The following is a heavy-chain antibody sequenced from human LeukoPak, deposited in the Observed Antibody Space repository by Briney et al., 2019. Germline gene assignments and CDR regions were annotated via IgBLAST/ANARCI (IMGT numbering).Heavy chain of an antibody. J-gene: IGHJ5*02. V-gene: IGHV3-23*01. CDR1: GFTFSTYW. CDR3: AKEPSYCSGGSCYFNWFDP. CDR2: ISGSGGST. Sequence: GGSLRLSCAASGFTFSTYWMSWVRQAPGKGLEWVSAISGSGGSTYYADSVKGRFTISRDNSKNTLYLQMNSLRAEDTAVYYCAKEPSYCSGGSCYFNWFDPWGQGTLVTVSS. D-gene: IGHD2-15*01.